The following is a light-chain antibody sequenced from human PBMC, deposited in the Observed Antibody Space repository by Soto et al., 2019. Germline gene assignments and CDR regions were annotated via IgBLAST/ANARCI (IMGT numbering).Light chain of an antibody. CDR1: QSVLYSPNNKNY. CDR3: HKYGSSPWT. CDR2: WAS. V-gene: IGKV4-1*01. J-gene: IGKJ1*01. Sequence: DIVMTQSPDSLALSLGERATINCKSSQSVLYSPNNKNYLAWYQQKPGQPPKLLLYWASMRESGVPDRFSGSASGTDFTLTISSLQAEDVAVYYCHKYGSSPWTFGPGPKVEIK.